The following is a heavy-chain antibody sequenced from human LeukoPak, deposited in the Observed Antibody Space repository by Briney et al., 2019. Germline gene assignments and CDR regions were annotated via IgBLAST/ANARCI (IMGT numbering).Heavy chain of an antibody. CDR1: GYTLTELA. Sequence: GASGKVSCKVSGYTLTELAMHWVRQAPGKGLEWWGGFDPGDGEPIYAQKFQGRVTMTEDTSTDTAHMELSSLRSEDTAVYYCAKGIISGSSFFQHWGQGTLVTVSS. J-gene: IGHJ1*01. V-gene: IGHV1-24*01. CDR2: FDPGDGEP. CDR3: AKGIISGSSFFQH. D-gene: IGHD1-26*01.